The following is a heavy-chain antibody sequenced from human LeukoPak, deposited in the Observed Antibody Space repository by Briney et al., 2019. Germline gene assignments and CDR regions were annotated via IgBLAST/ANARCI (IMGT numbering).Heavy chain of an antibody. Sequence: SETLSLTCTVSGGSISSYYWSWIRQPAGKGLEWIGRIYTSGSTNYNPSLKSRVTMSVDTSKNQSSLKLSSVTAADTAVYYCARGPYSSSLGGIDYWGQGTLVTVSS. CDR3: ARGPYSSSLGGIDY. D-gene: IGHD6-13*01. CDR2: IYTSGST. J-gene: IGHJ4*02. V-gene: IGHV4-4*07. CDR1: GGSISSYY.